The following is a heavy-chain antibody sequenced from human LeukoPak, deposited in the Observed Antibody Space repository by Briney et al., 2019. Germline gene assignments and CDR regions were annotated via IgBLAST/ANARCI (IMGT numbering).Heavy chain of an antibody. CDR1: GYTFTSYD. V-gene: IGHV1-8*01. J-gene: IGHJ4*02. CDR2: MNPNSGNT. CDR3: ARAFSPYYDYVWGSYRYRSFDY. Sequence: GASVKVSCKASGYTFTSYDINWVRQATGQGLEWMGWMNPNSGNTGYAQKFQGRVTMTRNTSISTAYMELSSLRSEDTAVYYCARAFSPYYDYVWGSYRYRSFDYWGQGTLVTVSS. D-gene: IGHD3-16*02.